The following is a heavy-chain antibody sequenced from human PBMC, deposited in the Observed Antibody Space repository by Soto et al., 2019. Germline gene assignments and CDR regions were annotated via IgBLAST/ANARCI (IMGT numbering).Heavy chain of an antibody. Sequence: VQLQESGPGLVKPSQTLSLTCTVSGGSISSGAYYWSWIRQHPGKGLEWIGYIYYSGNTYYNPSLKSRVTISVDTSKNQFSLKLSSVTAADTAVYYCARVGLRLGDYFDYWGQGPLVSVSS. CDR1: GGSISSGAYY. CDR3: ARVGLRLGDYFDY. J-gene: IGHJ4*02. CDR2: IYYSGNT. V-gene: IGHV4-31*03. D-gene: IGHD3-16*01.